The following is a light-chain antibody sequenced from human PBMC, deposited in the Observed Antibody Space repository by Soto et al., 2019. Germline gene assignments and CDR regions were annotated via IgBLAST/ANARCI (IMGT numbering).Light chain of an antibody. CDR1: QSVSNN. CDR2: GAS. V-gene: IGKV3-15*01. CDR3: QQSDYWPWT. Sequence: EIVMTQSPATLSVSPGERATLSCRARQSVSNNLAWYQQKPGQAPRLLIYGASTRATGIPARFSGSGSGTEFTLTISSLQSEDFALYYCQQSDYWPWTFGQGTKVDIK. J-gene: IGKJ1*01.